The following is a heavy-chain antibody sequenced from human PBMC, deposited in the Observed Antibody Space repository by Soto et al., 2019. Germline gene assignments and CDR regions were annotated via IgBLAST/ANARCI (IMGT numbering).Heavy chain of an antibody. CDR3: ARVVAVAGTFDY. D-gene: IGHD6-19*01. Sequence: ASVKLSCKACGDSFTSYGISWVRQAPGQGLEWMGWISAYNGNTNYAQKLQGRVTMTTDTSTSTAYMELRSLRSDDTAVYYCARVVAVAGTFDYWGQGTLVTVSS. CDR1: GDSFTSYG. J-gene: IGHJ4*02. V-gene: IGHV1-18*01. CDR2: ISAYNGNT.